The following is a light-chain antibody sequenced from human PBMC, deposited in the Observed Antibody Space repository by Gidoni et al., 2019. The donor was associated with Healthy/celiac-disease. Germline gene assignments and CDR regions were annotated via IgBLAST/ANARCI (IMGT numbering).Light chain of an antibody. CDR2: RNN. V-gene: IGLV1-47*01. J-gene: IGLJ1*01. Sequence: QSVLTQPPSASGTPGQRVTISCSGSSSNIGSNYVYWYQQLPGTAPILLIYRNNQRPSGVPDRFSGSKSGTSASLAIIGLRSEDEADYYCAAWDDSLSGYVFGTGTKVTVL. CDR1: SSNIGSNY. CDR3: AAWDDSLSGYV.